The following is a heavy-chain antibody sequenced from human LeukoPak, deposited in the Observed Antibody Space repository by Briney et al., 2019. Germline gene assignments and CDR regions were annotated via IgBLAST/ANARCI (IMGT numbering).Heavy chain of an antibody. V-gene: IGHV1-2*02. Sequence: GASVKVSCKASGYTFTGYYMHWVRQAPGQGLEWMGWINPNSGGTNYAQKFQGRVTMTRDTSISTAYMELSRLRSDDTAVYYCARATYYYGSGSYYDFDYWGQGTLVTVSS. CDR2: INPNSGGT. J-gene: IGHJ4*02. CDR1: GYTFTGYY. D-gene: IGHD3-10*01. CDR3: ARATYYYGSGSYYDFDY.